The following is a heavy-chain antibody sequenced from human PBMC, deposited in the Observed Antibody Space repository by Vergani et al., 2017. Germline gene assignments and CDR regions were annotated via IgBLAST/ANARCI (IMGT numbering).Heavy chain of an antibody. J-gene: IGHJ6*03. V-gene: IGHV4-34*01. CDR1: GGSFSGYY. CDR2: INHSGST. CDR3: ARVLYWGYYYYMDV. Sequence: QVQLQQWGAGLLKPSETLSLTCAVYGGSFSGYYWSWIRQPPGKGLEWIGEINHSGSTNYNPSLKSRVTISVDTSKNQFSLKLSSVTAADTAVYYCARVLYWGYYYYMDVWGKGTTVTVYS. D-gene: IGHD3-16*01.